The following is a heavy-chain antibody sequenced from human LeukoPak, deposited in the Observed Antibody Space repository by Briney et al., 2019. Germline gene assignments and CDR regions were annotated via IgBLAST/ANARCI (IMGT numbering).Heavy chain of an antibody. CDR1: GLTFSSSW. CDR3: ARDLAYSRLDY. V-gene: IGHV3-7*01. J-gene: IGHJ4*02. Sequence: GGSLRLSCAVSGLTFSSSWVDWVRQAPGKGLEWVASINPDGNKKYSADSVKGRFTISRDNAENSLYLQMNSLRVEDTAFYYCARDLAYSRLDYWGQGMLVTVSS. D-gene: IGHD5-18*01. CDR2: INPDGNKK.